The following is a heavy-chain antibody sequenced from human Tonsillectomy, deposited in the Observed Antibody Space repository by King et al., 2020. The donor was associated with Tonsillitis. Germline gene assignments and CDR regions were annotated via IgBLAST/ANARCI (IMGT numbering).Heavy chain of an antibody. J-gene: IGHJ6*02. CDR1: GFTVSNY. CDR2: IYSDHST. V-gene: IGHV3-53*01. CDR3: AQLDYYYYDMDV. Sequence: DVQLVESGGGLIQPGGSLRLSCTASGFTVSNYMSWVRQAPGKGLEWVSVIYSDHSTYFADSVKGRFTISRDNSKNTLYLQMISLRAEDTAVYYCAQLDYYYYDMDVWGQGTTVTVSS. D-gene: IGHD1-1*01.